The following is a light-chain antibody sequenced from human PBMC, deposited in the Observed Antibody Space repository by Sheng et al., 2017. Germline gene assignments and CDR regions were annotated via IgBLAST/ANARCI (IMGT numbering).Light chain of an antibody. J-gene: IGKJ1*01. CDR2: DAS. V-gene: IGKV3-11*01. CDR1: HNVRTY. CDR3: QHYGNSRWT. Sequence: EIVLTQSPATLSLSPGEGATLSCRASHNVRTYLAWYQQKPGQAPRLLISDASNRATGIPARFSGSGSVTDFTLIISRLEPEDFAVYYCQHYGNSRWTFGQGTKVEIK.